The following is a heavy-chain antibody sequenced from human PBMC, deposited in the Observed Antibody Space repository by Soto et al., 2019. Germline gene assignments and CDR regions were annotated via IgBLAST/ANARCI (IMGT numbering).Heavy chain of an antibody. J-gene: IGHJ4*02. D-gene: IGHD1-1*01. V-gene: IGHV3-30-3*01. CDR3: ARDPRETTYYLDY. Sequence: PGGSLRLSCTASGFTFHSFTMHWVRQTPGKGLEWVALVSSDGSSEYYADSVKGRFTISRDNSGSTLYLQMNSLRTDDTALYYCARDPRETTYYLDYWGQGTLVTVYS. CDR2: VSSDGSSE. CDR1: GFTFHSFT.